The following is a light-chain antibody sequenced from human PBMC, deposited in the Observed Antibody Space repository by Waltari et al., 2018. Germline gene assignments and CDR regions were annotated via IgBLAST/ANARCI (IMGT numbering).Light chain of an antibody. CDR3: ISYTSSTTVV. CDR2: DVS. Sequence: QSALTQPASVSGSPGESITISCTGTSSDVGGYNYVSWYQQYPGKSPKLMTYDVSNRPSGVSSRFAGSKSGNTASLTISGLQAEDEADYYCISYTSSTTVVFGGGTKLTVL. J-gene: IGLJ2*01. V-gene: IGLV2-14*03. CDR1: SSDVGGYNY.